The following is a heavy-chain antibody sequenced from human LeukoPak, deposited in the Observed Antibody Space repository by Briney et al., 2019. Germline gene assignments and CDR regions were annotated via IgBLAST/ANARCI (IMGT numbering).Heavy chain of an antibody. CDR3: ARAGSSSWYSWFDP. CDR2: INPNSGGT. D-gene: IGHD6-13*01. J-gene: IGHJ5*02. CDR1: GYTFTGYY. Sequence: ASVKVSCKASGYTFTGYYMHRVRQAPGQGLEWMGWINPNSGGTNYAQKFQGWVTMTRDTSISTAYMELSRLRSDDTAVYYCARAGSSSWYSWFDPWGQGTLVTVSS. V-gene: IGHV1-2*04.